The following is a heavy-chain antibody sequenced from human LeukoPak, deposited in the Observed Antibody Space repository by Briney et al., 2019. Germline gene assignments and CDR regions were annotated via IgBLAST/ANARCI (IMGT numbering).Heavy chain of an antibody. D-gene: IGHD3-22*01. CDR3: AREADYYDSSGYS. Sequence: SQTLSLTCTVSGGSISSGDYYWSWIRQPPGKGLEWIGYIYHSGSTYYNPSLKSRVTISVDTSKNQFSLKLSSVTAADTAVYYCAREADYYDSSGYSWGQGTLVTVSS. CDR2: IYHSGST. J-gene: IGHJ4*02. CDR1: GGSISSGDYY. V-gene: IGHV4-30-4*01.